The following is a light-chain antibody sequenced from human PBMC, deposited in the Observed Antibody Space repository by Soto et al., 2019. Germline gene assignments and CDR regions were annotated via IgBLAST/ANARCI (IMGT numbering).Light chain of an antibody. Sequence: EIVLTQSPGTLSLSPGERATLSCRASQTVGNNYLAWFQQKPGQPPRLLISDASRRATGIPDRFSGSGSGTDFTLTISRLEPEDFAMYYCQQCATSPLTFGGGTKMEIK. CDR1: QTVGNNY. V-gene: IGKV3-20*01. J-gene: IGKJ4*01. CDR3: QQCATSPLT. CDR2: DAS.